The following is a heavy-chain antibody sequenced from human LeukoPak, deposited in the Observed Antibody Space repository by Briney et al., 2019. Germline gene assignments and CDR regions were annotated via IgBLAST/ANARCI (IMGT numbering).Heavy chain of an antibody. V-gene: IGHV3-53*01. CDR1: GFTVSSNY. CDR2: IHSDGTT. D-gene: IGHD5-24*01. J-gene: IGHJ4*02. CDR3: VRNRGWLQFDN. Sequence: GGSLRLSCAVSGFTVSSNYMSWVRQAPGKGLQWVSVIHSDGTTFYADSVKGRFTFSRDNSKNTLYLQINSLRAEDTAMYYCVRNRGWLQFDNWGQGTLVTVSS.